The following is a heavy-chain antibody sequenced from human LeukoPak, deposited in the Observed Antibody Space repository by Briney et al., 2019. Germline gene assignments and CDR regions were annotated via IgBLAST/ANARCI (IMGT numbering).Heavy chain of an antibody. J-gene: IGHJ4*02. CDR2: ISYDGSNK. V-gene: IGHV3-30*03. CDR1: GILLRYFN. Sequence: GRVLGTFLAAPGILLRYFNMPVGRPASGKGVGLGGSISYDGSNKYYADSVKGRFTIPRDNSKNTLYLQMNSLRAEDTAVYYCARDQTGFCSGSSCLGSTFDYWGQGTLVTVSS. CDR3: ARDQTGFCSGSSCLGSTFDY. D-gene: IGHD2-15*01.